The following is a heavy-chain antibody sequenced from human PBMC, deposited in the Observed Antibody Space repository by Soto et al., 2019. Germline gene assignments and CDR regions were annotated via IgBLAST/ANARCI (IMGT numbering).Heavy chain of an antibody. J-gene: IGHJ3*02. CDR1: GXTFTSYY. D-gene: IGHD3-22*01. V-gene: IGHV1-46*01. CDR2: INPSGGST. Sequence: ASVKVSCKASGXTFTSYYMHWVRQAPGQGLEWMGIINPSGGSTSYAQKFQGRVTMTRDTSTSTVYMELSSLRSEDTAVYYCARIPIVGVPTGLYVFDIWGQGKMVTVSS. CDR3: ARIPIVGVPTGLYVFDI.